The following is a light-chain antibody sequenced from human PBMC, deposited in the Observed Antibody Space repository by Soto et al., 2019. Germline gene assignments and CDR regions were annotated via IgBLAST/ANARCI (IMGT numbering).Light chain of an antibody. CDR1: QSVSSN. Sequence: EIVMTQSPATLSVSPGERATLSCRASQSVSSNLAWYQHKPGQAPRLLIFGASTRATGIPARFSGSGSGTEFTLTISSLQSEDFAVYYCQQYGSSLYTFGQGTKLEIK. J-gene: IGKJ2*01. V-gene: IGKV3-15*01. CDR3: QQYGSSLYT. CDR2: GAS.